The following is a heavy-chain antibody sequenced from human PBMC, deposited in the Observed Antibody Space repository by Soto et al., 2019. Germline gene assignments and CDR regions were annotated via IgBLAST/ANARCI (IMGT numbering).Heavy chain of an antibody. J-gene: IGHJ4*02. CDR2: IKSKTDGETT. CDR1: GFTFSNAW. CDR3: TRGAPSGTFYDY. V-gene: IGHV3-15*01. D-gene: IGHD6-13*01. Sequence: EVQLVEPGGGLVTPGGSLRLSCAASGFTFSNAWMTWVRQAPGKVLAWIGRIKSKTDGETTDYAAPVKGRFTISRDDSTNTLYLQMSSLKTEDTAFYYCTRGAPSGTFYDYWGQGTLVTVSS.